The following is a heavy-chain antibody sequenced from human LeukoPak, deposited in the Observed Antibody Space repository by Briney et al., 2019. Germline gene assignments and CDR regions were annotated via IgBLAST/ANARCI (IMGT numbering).Heavy chain of an antibody. D-gene: IGHD3-9*01. CDR2: FDPEDGET. Sequence: ASVKVSCKVSGYTLTELSMHWVRQAPGKGLEWMGGFDPEDGETIYAQKFQGRVTMTEDTSTDTAYMELSSLRSEDTALYYCATRTGITIYFDYWGQGTLVTVSS. CDR1: GYTLTELS. V-gene: IGHV1-24*01. CDR3: ATRTGITIYFDY. J-gene: IGHJ4*02.